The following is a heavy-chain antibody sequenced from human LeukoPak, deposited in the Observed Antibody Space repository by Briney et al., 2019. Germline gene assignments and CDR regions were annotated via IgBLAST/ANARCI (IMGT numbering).Heavy chain of an antibody. D-gene: IGHD6-19*01. V-gene: IGHV3-43*02. CDR2: ISGDGGST. CDR1: GFMFHDYA. Sequence: GGSLRLSCAAPGFMFHDYAIHWVRQAPGKGLEWVSLISGDGGSTFYADSVKGRFTISRDNSKNSLYLQMNSLRTEDTALYYCANPVSGYWGQGTLVTVSS. J-gene: IGHJ4*02. CDR3: ANPVSGY.